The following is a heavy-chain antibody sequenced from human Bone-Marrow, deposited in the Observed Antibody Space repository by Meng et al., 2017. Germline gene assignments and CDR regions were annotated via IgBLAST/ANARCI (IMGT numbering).Heavy chain of an antibody. CDR2: MNPNSGNT. CDR1: GYTFTSYD. CDR3: ARGSDGGYDFDY. J-gene: IGHJ4*02. Sequence: ASVKVSCKASGYTFTSYDINWVRQATGQGLEWMGWMNPNSGNTGYAQKFQGRVTITRNTSISTAYMELSSLRSEDTAVYYYARGSDGGYDFDYWGQGTLVTVSS. V-gene: IGHV1-8*03. D-gene: IGHD5-12*01.